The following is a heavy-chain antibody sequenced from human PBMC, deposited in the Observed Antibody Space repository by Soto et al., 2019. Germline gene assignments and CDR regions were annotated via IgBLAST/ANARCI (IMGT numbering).Heavy chain of an antibody. Sequence: ASVKVSCKASGYTFTSYDINWVRQATGQGLEWMGWMNPNSGNTGYAQKFQGRVTMTRNTSISTAYMELSSLRSEDTAVYYCARVLRFLEEYYYMDGWGKGTTVTVSS. CDR2: MNPNSGNT. CDR3: ARVLRFLEEYYYMDG. J-gene: IGHJ6*03. CDR1: GYTFTSYD. D-gene: IGHD3-3*01. V-gene: IGHV1-8*01.